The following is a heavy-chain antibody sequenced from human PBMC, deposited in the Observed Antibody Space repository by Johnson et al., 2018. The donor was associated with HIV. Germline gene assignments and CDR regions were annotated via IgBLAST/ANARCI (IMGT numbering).Heavy chain of an antibody. CDR2: ISYDGSNK. Sequence: QVQLVESGGGLVQPGGSLRLSCAASGFTVSSNYMSWVRQAPGKGLEWVAVISYDGSNKYYADSVKGRFTISRDNSKNTLYLQMNSLRAEDTAVYYCARDLYPFGPVQAFDIWGQGTMVTVSS. D-gene: IGHD3-10*01. J-gene: IGHJ3*02. CDR1: GFTVSSNY. CDR3: ARDLYPFGPVQAFDI. V-gene: IGHV3-30-3*01.